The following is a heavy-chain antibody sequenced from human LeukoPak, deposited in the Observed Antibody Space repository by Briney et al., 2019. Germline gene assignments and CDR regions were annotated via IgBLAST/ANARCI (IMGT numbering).Heavy chain of an antibody. CDR2: ISAYNGDT. CDR3: GRGRYCSSTSCYDFDY. CDR1: GYTFTSYG. J-gene: IGHJ4*02. V-gene: IGHV1-18*01. D-gene: IGHD2-2*01. Sequence: GASVKVSCKASGYTFTSYGITWVRQAPGLGLEWMGWISAYNGDTKYAQRFQGRVTMTTDTSTSTAYMELRSLRSDDTAVYFCGRGRYCSSTSCYDFDYWGQGTLVTVSS.